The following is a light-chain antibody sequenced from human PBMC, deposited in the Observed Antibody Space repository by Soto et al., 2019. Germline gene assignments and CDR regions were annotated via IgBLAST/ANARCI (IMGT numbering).Light chain of an antibody. J-gene: IGLJ1*01. CDR1: SSDIGAYNY. V-gene: IGLV2-14*01. CDR3: SSYSSAVAYV. CDR2: EDT. Sequence: QSALTQPASVSGSPGQSITISCTGTSSDIGAYNYVSWYQQHPGKAPKLMIYEDTNRPSGISDRFSASRSGNTASLSISGLQAEDEADYFCSSYSSAVAYVFGTGTKLTVL.